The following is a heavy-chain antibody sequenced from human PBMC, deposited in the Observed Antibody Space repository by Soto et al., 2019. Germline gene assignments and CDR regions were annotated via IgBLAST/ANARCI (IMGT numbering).Heavy chain of an antibody. Sequence: EVQLVESGGGLVKAGGSLRLFCTASGFTFRNYNMNWVRQAPGKGLEWVSSISTGGAYMFYADSVKGRFTISRDNAQNSLFLQIGCPRAEDTAVYYCARDIASPGGDYFDSWGQGTLVTVSS. J-gene: IGHJ4*02. D-gene: IGHD2-21*01. V-gene: IGHV3-21*06. CDR3: ARDIASPGGDYFDS. CDR2: ISTGGAYM. CDR1: GFTFRNYN.